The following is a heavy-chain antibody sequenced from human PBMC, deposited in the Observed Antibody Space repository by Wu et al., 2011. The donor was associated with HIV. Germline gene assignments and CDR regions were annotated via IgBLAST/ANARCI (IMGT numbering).Heavy chain of an antibody. V-gene: IGHV1-69*05. CDR2: IIPLSGTA. D-gene: IGHD2-15*01. Sequence: AKSGASRLKERPGSSGSKVRPSQGVLGGDLPRRYAISWVATGPSDTGVEWMGEIIPLSGTAKYAQKFRGRVTITTDDSTSTGYMELTSLRSEDTAVYYCASQDPDLVVVVAATHAPDAFDIWANGPIGHRLF. CDR1: GGDLPRRYA. J-gene: IGHJ3*02. CDR3: ASQDPDLVVVVAATHAPDAFDI.